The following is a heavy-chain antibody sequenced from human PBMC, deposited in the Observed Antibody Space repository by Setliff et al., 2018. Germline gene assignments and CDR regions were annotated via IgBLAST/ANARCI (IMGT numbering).Heavy chain of an antibody. CDR1: GGTFSSNA. Sequence: SVKVSCKTSGGTFSSNAISWVRQAPGQGLEWMGGTIPMFGTTNYARKFQGRVTIITDESTSTAYMQLSSLGSEDTAVYYCVREGVDSRSSTDYRYYMDVWGKGTTVTVSS. CDR3: VREGVDSRSSTDYRYYMDV. V-gene: IGHV1-69*05. J-gene: IGHJ6*03. CDR2: TIPMFGTT. D-gene: IGHD3-22*01.